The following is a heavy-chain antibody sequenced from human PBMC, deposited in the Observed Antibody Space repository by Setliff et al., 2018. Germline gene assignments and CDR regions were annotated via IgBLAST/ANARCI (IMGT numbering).Heavy chain of an antibody. CDR1: GYTFTGGYY. Sequence: ASVQVSCKASGYTFTGGYYLHWFRQAPGQGLEWMGWINPNSGGPKYAQNLQGRVTMTRDTSITTAYMALSRLRSDDTDVYYCAWKMGKIAFDFWGQGTMVT. D-gene: IGHD7-27*01. J-gene: IGHJ3*01. CDR3: AWKMGKIAFDF. CDR2: INPNSGGP. V-gene: IGHV1-2*02.